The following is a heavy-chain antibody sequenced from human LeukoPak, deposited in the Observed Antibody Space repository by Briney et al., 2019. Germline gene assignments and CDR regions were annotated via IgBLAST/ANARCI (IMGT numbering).Heavy chain of an antibody. Sequence: GGSLRLSCAASGLTFSSHWMHWVRQAPGKGLVWVSRITNDGSSTTYADSVKGRFTISRDNAKNMLYLQVNSLRAEDTAVYYCARAYNWNEDYWGQGTLVTVSS. V-gene: IGHV3-74*01. CDR1: GLTFSSHW. D-gene: IGHD1-20*01. CDR3: ARAYNWNEDY. J-gene: IGHJ4*02. CDR2: ITNDGSST.